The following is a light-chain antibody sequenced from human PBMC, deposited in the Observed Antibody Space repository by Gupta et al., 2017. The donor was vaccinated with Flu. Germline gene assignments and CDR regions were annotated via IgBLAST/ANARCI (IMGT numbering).Light chain of an antibody. J-gene: IGKJ1*01. CDR2: KAS. CDR1: QSFSTW. V-gene: IGKV1-5*03. Sequence: DIQMTQSPSTLSASVGDTVTITCRASQSFSTWLAWYQQKPGKAPKLLIYKASRSETGVPSRFSGSGSGTDFTLTISSLQPDDFATYYCQQDNNSPWTFGQGTKVEI. CDR3: QQDNNSPWT.